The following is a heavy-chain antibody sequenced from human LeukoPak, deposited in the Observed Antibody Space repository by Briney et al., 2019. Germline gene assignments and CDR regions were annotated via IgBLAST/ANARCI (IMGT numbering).Heavy chain of an antibody. CDR2: ISGSGGGT. CDR1: GFTFNNYA. Sequence: GGSLRLSCVASGFTFNNYAMSWVRQAPGKGLEWVSAISGSGGGTYYADSVKGRFTISRDNFKNTLFLQMNSLRAEDTAVYYCVSSSQPLTVFEYWGQGTLVTVSS. J-gene: IGHJ4*01. CDR3: VSSSQPLTVFEY. V-gene: IGHV3-23*01.